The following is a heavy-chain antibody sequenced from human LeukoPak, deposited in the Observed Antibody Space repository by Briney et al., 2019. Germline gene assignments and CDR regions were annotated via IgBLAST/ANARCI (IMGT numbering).Heavy chain of an antibody. CDR1: GFTFSGYW. J-gene: IGHJ1*01. V-gene: IGHV3-7*03. CDR3: ARGVWF. Sequence: PGGSLRLSCAASGFTFSGYWMSWVRQAPGKGLEWVANIKQDGSEKYYVDSVKGRFTISRDNAKNSVYLQMSNLRAEDTAVYYCARGVWFGDQGTLVTVSS. D-gene: IGHD3-10*01. CDR2: IKQDGSEK.